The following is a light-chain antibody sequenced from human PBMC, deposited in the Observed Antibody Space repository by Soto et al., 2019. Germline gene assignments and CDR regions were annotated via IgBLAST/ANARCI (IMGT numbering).Light chain of an antibody. V-gene: IGKV1-39*01. CDR2: AAS. J-gene: IGKJ1*01. CDR3: QQSYSSLPT. CDR1: QSISNH. Sequence: DIPITQSPPSLSASVGYRVIITCRASQSISNHLNWYQQKPGKAPKLLIFAASSLQSGVPSRFSGSRSGPDFTLSISSLQPEDFATYYCQQSYSSLPTFGQGTKVDI.